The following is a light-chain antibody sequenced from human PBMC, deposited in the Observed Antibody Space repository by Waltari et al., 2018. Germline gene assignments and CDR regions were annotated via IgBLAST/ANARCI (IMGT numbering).Light chain of an antibody. CDR2: DGR. J-gene: IGLJ2*01. Sequence: QSALTQPASVSGSPGQSITLSCIGTSNDIGSYNFVSLFQQHPGRAPKLMIYDGRWGPFGVFNWFFWFKSGYTASLTMFGLHAEDEADYYCFSYAGSNSFAFGGGTRVTVL. CDR1: SNDIGSYNF. CDR3: FSYAGSNSFA. V-gene: IGLV2-23*03.